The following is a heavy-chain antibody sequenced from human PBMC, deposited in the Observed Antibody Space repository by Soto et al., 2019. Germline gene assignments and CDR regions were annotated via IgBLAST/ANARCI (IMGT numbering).Heavy chain of an antibody. CDR2: IYYSGST. CDR3: ARARDYDFWSGLDY. D-gene: IGHD3-3*01. Sequence: ASETLSLTCTVSGGSISSYYWSWIRQPPGKGLQWIGYIYYSGSTNYNPSLKSRVTISVDTSKNQFSLKLSSVTAADTAVYYCARARDYDFWSGLDYWGQGTLVTVSS. J-gene: IGHJ4*02. V-gene: IGHV4-59*01. CDR1: GGSISSYY.